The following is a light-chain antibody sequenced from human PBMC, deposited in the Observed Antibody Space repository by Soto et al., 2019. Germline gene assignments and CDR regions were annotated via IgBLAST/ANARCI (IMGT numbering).Light chain of an antibody. V-gene: IGKV1-9*01. Sequence: IQLTQSPSSLSASVGARVTVTCRASQGISSYLAWYQQKAGKAPKLLIYAASTLRSGVPSRFSGSGSATDFTLTISSLRPDDFATYDCQQLNTYPPTVGQGTRLEIK. CDR1: QGISSY. J-gene: IGKJ5*01. CDR3: QQLNTYPPT. CDR2: AAS.